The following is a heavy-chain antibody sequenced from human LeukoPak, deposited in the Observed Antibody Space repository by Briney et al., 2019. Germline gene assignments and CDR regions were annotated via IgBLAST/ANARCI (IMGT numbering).Heavy chain of an antibody. CDR3: ARDAWELPDY. CDR1: GFTFGKYW. D-gene: IGHD1-26*01. V-gene: IGHV3-7*01. CDR2: IKLDGSEK. Sequence: GGSLRLSCVASGFTFGKYWMSWVRQAPGKGLEWVANIKLDGSEKNYVDSVKGRFTISRDNTKNSLYLQMNSLRAEDTAVYYCARDAWELPDYWGQGTLVTVSS. J-gene: IGHJ4*02.